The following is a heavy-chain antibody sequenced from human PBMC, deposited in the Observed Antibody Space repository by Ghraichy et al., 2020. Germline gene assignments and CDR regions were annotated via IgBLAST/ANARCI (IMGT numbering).Heavy chain of an antibody. D-gene: IGHD1-26*01. CDR2: ISRSGNDI. J-gene: IGHJ4*02. CDR1: GFTFSSYS. V-gene: IGHV3-21*01. Sequence: GGSLRLSCAGSGFTFSSYSMNWVRQAPGKGLEWVSSISRSGNDIYYADSVKGRFTISRDNAKNSLFLQMNSLRAEDTALYYCAGDSVGSLDSFDFWGQGTLVTVSS. CDR3: AGDSVGSLDSFDF.